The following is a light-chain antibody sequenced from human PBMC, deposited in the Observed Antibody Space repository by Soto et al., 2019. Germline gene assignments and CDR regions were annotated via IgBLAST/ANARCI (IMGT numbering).Light chain of an antibody. Sequence: QSVLTQPPSVSGAPGPRVTISCTGSSSNIGAGYDVHWYQQLPGTAPKLLIYGNSNRPSGVPDRFSGYKSGTSASLAITGLQAEDEADYYCQSYDSSLSAYVVFGGGTKLTVL. V-gene: IGLV1-40*01. CDR1: SSNIGAGYD. CDR3: QSYDSSLSAYVV. J-gene: IGLJ2*01. CDR2: GNS.